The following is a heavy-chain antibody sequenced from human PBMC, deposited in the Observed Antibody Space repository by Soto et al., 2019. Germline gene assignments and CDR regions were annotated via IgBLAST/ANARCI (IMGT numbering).Heavy chain of an antibody. CDR3: ARDYGDYEYYYYSMDV. V-gene: IGHV3-30-3*01. CDR2: ISYDGSNK. D-gene: IGHD4-17*01. J-gene: IGHJ6*02. CDR1: GFTFSSYA. Sequence: QVQLVESGGGVVQPGRSLRLSCAASGFTFSSYAMQWVHQAPGKGLEWVAVISYDGSNKYYADYVKGRFTISRDNAKNTLYLQMNSMRAEDTAVYYCARDYGDYEYYYYSMDVWGQGTTVTVSS.